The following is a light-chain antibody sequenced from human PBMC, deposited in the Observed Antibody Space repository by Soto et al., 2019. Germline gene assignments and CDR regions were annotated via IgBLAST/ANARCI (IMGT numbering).Light chain of an antibody. V-gene: IGKV1-5*03. CDR3: QQYSGHWT. J-gene: IGKJ1*01. Sequence: DIQMTQSPSTLSASVGDRVTITFGASQSISSWLVWYQQKPGKAPKVLIYKASNLESGVPSRFSGSGPGTEFTLTISSLQPDDFATYYCQQYSGHWTFGQGTKVDIK. CDR1: QSISSW. CDR2: KAS.